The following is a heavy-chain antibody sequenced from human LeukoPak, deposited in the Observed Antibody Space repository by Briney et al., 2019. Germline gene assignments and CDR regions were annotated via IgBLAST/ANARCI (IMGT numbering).Heavy chain of an antibody. Sequence: GGSLRLSCAASGFSFDDYAMHWVRHAPGKGLEWVSGISWNSGSIGYADSVRGRFTISRDNAKNSLYLQMNSLRAEDTALYYCAKDYARYSGSYYLDYWGQGTLVTVSS. CDR2: ISWNSGSI. D-gene: IGHD1-26*01. V-gene: IGHV3-9*01. CDR1: GFSFDDYA. J-gene: IGHJ4*02. CDR3: AKDYARYSGSYYLDY.